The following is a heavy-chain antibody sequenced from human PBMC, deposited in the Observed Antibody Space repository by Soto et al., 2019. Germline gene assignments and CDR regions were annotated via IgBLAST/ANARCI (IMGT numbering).Heavy chain of an antibody. D-gene: IGHD6-19*01. Sequence: GGSLRLSCAASGFVFRSYWMSWVRQAPGKGLEWVANINQDGSEKYYVDSVKGRFIISRDNAENSLYLQMNSLRAEDTALYYCARDGVAAGLYLDNWGQGTLVTVSS. CDR2: INQDGSEK. V-gene: IGHV3-7*01. J-gene: IGHJ4*02. CDR1: GFVFRSYW. CDR3: ARDGVAAGLYLDN.